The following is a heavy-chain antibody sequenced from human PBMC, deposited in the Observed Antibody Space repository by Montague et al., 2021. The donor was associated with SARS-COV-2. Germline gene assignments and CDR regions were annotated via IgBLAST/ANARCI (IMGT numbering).Heavy chain of an antibody. D-gene: IGHD3-9*01. J-gene: IGHJ6*02. V-gene: IGHV4-39*07. CDR3: ARGEILTANSGYVYHGMDV. CDR1: GGSISSSSYY. CDR2: IYYSRST. Sequence: SETLSLTCTVSGGSISSSSYYWGWIRQPPGKGLEWIGFIYYSRSTNSNPSLESRVTISVDTSKNQFSLNLTSVTAADTVVCYCARGEILTANSGYVYHGMDVWGQGTTVIVSS.